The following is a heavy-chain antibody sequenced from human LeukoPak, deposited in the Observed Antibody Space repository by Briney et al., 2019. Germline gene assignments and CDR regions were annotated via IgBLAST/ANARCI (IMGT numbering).Heavy chain of an antibody. CDR2: IGTAGDT. Sequence: GGSLRLSCAASGFTFSSYDMHWVRQATGKGLEWVSAIGTAGDTYYPGSVKGRFTISRENAKNSLYLQMNSLRAGDTAVYYCARVMRYYYDGSGYYYYYYGMDVWGQGTTVTVSS. J-gene: IGHJ6*02. CDR3: ARVMRYYYDGSGYYYYYYGMDV. V-gene: IGHV3-13*01. D-gene: IGHD3-22*01. CDR1: GFTFSSYD.